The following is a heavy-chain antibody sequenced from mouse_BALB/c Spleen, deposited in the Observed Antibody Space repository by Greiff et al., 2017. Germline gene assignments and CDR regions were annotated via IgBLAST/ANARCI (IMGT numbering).Heavy chain of an antibody. J-gene: IGHJ4*01. CDR2: IDPENGNT. CDR1: GFNIKDYY. Sequence: VQLKESGAELVRPGALVKLSCKASGFNIKDYYMHWVKQRPEQGLEWIGWIDPENGNTIYDPKFQGKASITADTSSNTAYLQLSSLTSEDTAVYYCASPIITTVVARYAMDYWGQGTSVTVSS. CDR3: ASPIITTVVARYAMDY. D-gene: IGHD1-1*01. V-gene: IGHV14-1*02.